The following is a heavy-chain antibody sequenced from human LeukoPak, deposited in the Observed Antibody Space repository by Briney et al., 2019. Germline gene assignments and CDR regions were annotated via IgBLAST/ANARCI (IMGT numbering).Heavy chain of an antibody. V-gene: IGHV3-7*01. J-gene: IGHJ4*02. CDR3: VRVDNSGYLDF. D-gene: IGHD3-22*01. Sequence: GGSLRLSCAASGFTFSSYWTSWVRQAPGKGLGWVANIKQDESEIYYVGSAKGRFTISRDNAKSSLYLQMNSLRAEDTAMYYCVRVDNSGYLDFWGQGTLVTVSS. CDR2: IKQDESEI. CDR1: GFTFSSYW.